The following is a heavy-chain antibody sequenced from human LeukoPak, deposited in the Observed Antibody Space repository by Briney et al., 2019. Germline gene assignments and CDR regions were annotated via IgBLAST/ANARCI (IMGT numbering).Heavy chain of an antibody. Sequence: GASVKVSCKVSGYTLTELSMHWVRQAPGKGLEWMGGFDPEDGETIYAQKFQGRVTMTEDTSTDTAYMELSSLRSEDTAVYYCATDIEGRVAAAGRLYYYYYGMDVWGQGTTVTVSS. V-gene: IGHV1-24*01. CDR3: ATDIEGRVAAAGRLYYYYYGMDV. CDR1: GYTLTELS. CDR2: FDPEDGET. J-gene: IGHJ6*02. D-gene: IGHD6-13*01.